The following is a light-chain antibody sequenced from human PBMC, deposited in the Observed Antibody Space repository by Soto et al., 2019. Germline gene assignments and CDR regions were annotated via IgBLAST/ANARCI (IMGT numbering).Light chain of an antibody. Sequence: EIVLTQYTGALSLSPGERATLSCRASQSVSMHLAWYQQKPGQAPRLLIYDTSNRATGIPARFSGSGSGADFTLTISSLEPEDFAVYYCQQRGNWPPGFTFGPGTKVDIK. CDR1: QSVSMH. V-gene: IGKV3-11*01. CDR2: DTS. J-gene: IGKJ3*01. CDR3: QQRGNWPPGFT.